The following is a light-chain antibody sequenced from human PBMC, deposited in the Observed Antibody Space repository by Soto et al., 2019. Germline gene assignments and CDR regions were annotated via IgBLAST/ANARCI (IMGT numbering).Light chain of an antibody. CDR1: QFVSSR. CDR3: QQSYNVPRT. V-gene: IGKV3-15*01. CDR2: DTS. Sequence: DIVVTQSPATLSASPGERVTLSCRASQFVSSRLAWYQRRPGQVPRLLIYDTSTRAPGISARFSGSGSGTEFTLTISSLQSEDFATYYCQQSYNVPRTFGQGTKVEIK. J-gene: IGKJ1*01.